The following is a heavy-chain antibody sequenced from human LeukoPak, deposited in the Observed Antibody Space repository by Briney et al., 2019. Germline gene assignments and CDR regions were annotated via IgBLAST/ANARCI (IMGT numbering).Heavy chain of an antibody. D-gene: IGHD2-21*01. J-gene: IGHJ4*02. CDR1: GGSISSGGYY. CDR3: AIVYEGGAYSGGQRGGGIDY. V-gene: IGHV4-31*03. CDR2: IYYSGST. Sequence: SETLSLTCTVSGGSISSGGYYWSWIRQHPGKGLEWIGYIYYSGSTYYNPSLKSRVTISVDTSKNQFSLKLSSVTAADTAVYYCAIVYEGGAYSGGQRGGGIDYWGQGTLVTVSS.